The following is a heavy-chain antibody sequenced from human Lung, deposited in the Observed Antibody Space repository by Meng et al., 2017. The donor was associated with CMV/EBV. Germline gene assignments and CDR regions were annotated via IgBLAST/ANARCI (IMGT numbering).Heavy chain of an antibody. CDR3: ARGFRGGYYYYYGMDV. J-gene: IGHJ6*02. CDR1: GGSVSSGSYY. Sequence: SXTXSLXCTVSGGSVSSGSYYWSWIRQPPGKGLEWIGYIYYSGSTNYNPSLKSRVTISVDTSKNQFSLKLSSVTAADTAVYYCARGFRGGYYYYYGMDVWGQGTKVPSP. V-gene: IGHV4-61*01. D-gene: IGHD2-15*01. CDR2: IYYSGST.